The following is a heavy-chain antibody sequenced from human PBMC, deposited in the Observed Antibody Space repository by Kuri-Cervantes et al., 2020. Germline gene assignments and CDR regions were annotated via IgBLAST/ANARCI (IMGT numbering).Heavy chain of an antibody. V-gene: IGHV3-20*04. CDR2: INWNGGST. Sequence: GGSLRLSCAASGFTFDDYGMSWVRQAPGKGLEWVSGINWNGGSTGYADSVKGRFTISRDNAKNCPYLQMNRLRADDTAVYYCVKDTGARGDACDIWGQGTMVTVSS. CDR3: VKDTGARGDACDI. J-gene: IGHJ3*02. CDR1: GFTFDDYG. D-gene: IGHD3-10*01.